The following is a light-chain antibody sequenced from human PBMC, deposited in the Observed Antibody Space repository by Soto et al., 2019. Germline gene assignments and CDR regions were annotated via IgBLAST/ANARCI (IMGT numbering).Light chain of an antibody. J-gene: IGLJ1*01. CDR2: EVS. CDR1: SSDVGSYNY. V-gene: IGLV2-14*01. CDR3: SSYTSSSNL. Sequence: QSVLAQPASVSGSPGQSITISCTGTSSDVGSYNYVSWYQQNPGKAPKIIIYEVSDRPSGVSSRFSGSKSGNTASLTISGHQTEDEADYYCSSYTSSSNLFGTGTKVTVL.